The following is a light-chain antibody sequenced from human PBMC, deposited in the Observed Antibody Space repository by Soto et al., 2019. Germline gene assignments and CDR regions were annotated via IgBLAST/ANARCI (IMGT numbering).Light chain of an antibody. V-gene: IGKV1-33*01. CDR2: VAS. Sequence: DIPMTQSPSSLSASVGDRVTITCQASDDISNYLNWYQQKPGKAPKVLIYVASHLESGVPSRFSEGGSGTKFTFTISSLQAEDIATYYGQQYANLPLTFGPGTKVDIK. CDR1: DDISNY. J-gene: IGKJ3*01. CDR3: QQYANLPLT.